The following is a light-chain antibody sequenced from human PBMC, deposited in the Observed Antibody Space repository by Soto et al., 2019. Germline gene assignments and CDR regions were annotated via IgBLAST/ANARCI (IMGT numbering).Light chain of an antibody. J-gene: IGKJ1*01. CDR1: QNVNSD. Sequence: EIVMTQSPATLSVSPGERATLSCRATQNVNSDLAWYQQKPGQAPRLLIYGASTRATGIPARFSGSGSGIEFTLTISSLQSEDFAVYYCQQYNNWPLWTFGQGTKV. CDR3: QQYNNWPLWT. CDR2: GAS. V-gene: IGKV3-15*01.